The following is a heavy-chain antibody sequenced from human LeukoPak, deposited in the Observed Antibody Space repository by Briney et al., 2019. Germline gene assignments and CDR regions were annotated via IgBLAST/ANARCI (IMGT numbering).Heavy chain of an antibody. CDR3: ASVRGYCSSTSCSYYYYCMDV. CDR2: ISAYNGNT. Sequence: ASVKVSCKASGYTFTSYGISWVRQAPGQGLEWMGWISAYNGNTNYAQKLQGRVTMTTGTSTSTAYMELRSLRSDDTAVYYCASVRGYCSSTSCSYYYYCMDVWGKGTTVTVSS. D-gene: IGHD2-2*01. J-gene: IGHJ6*04. V-gene: IGHV1-18*04. CDR1: GYTFTSYG.